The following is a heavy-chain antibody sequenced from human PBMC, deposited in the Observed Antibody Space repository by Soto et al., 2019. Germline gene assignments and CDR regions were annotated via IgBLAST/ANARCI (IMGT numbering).Heavy chain of an antibody. CDR3: ASIHDYGGNSYFDY. J-gene: IGHJ4*02. Sequence: GGSLRLSCAASGFTVSSNYMSWVRQAPGKGLEWVSVIYSGGSTYYADSVKGRFTISRHNSKNTLYLQMNSLRADDTAVYYCASIHDYGGNSYFDYWGQGTLVTVSS. D-gene: IGHD4-17*01. CDR2: IYSGGST. CDR1: GFTVSSNY. V-gene: IGHV3-53*04.